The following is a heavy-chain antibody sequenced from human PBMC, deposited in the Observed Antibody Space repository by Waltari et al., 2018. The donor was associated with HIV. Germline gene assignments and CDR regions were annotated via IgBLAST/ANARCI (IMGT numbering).Heavy chain of an antibody. J-gene: IGHJ3*02. D-gene: IGHD2-15*01. CDR3: ARGLSLVVAATGDAFDI. V-gene: IGHV4-34*01. CDR2: INHSGST. CDR1: GGSFSGYY. Sequence: QVQLQQWGAGLLKPSETLSLTCAVYGGSFSGYYWSWIRKPPGKGLEWIGEINHSGSTNYNPSLKSRVTISVDTSKNQFSLKLSSVTAADTAVYYCARGLSLVVAATGDAFDIWGQGTMVTVSS.